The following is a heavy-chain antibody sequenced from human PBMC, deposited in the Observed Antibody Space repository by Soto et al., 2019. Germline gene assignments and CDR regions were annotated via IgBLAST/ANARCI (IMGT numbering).Heavy chain of an antibody. D-gene: IGHD6-19*01. J-gene: IGHJ1*01. Sequence: EVQLLESGGGLVQPGGSLRLSCAASGFTFSSYAMSWVRQAPGKGLEWVSGISGSGDSTYYADSVKGRFTISRDNSTNTLYLQMNSLRAEDTDVYYCAKGGPGIAVASTGYFQHWGQGNLVTVSS. V-gene: IGHV3-23*01. CDR3: AKGGPGIAVASTGYFQH. CDR1: GFTFSSYA. CDR2: ISGSGDST.